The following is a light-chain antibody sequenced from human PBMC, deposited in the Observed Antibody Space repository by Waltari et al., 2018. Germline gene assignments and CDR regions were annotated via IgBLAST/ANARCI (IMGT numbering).Light chain of an antibody. V-gene: IGLV2-23*02. CDR3: SSYARNRVL. J-gene: IGLJ2*01. CDR1: SSDVGSYDL. CDR2: DVT. Sequence: QSVLTQPASVSGSPGQSITISCTGTSSDVGSYDLVSWYQQDPGKAPKLMIYDVTKRPSGVSNRFSGSKSGNTASLTISGLQAEDEADYYCSSYARNRVLFGGGTKLTVL.